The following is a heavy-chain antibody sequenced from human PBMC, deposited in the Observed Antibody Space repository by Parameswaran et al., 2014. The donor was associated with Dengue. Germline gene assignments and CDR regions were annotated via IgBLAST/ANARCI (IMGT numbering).Heavy chain of an antibody. CDR1: GFTFSDYY. J-gene: IGHJ4*02. CDR3: ARDTYYYDSSGYSLGY. D-gene: IGHD3-22*01. CDR2: ISSSGSTI. V-gene: IGHV3-11*01. Sequence: SCAASGFTFSDYYMSWIRQAPGKGLEWVSYISSSGSTIYYADSVKGRFTISRDNAKNSLYLQMNSLRAEDTAVYYCARDTYYYDSSGYSLGYWGQGTLVTVSS.